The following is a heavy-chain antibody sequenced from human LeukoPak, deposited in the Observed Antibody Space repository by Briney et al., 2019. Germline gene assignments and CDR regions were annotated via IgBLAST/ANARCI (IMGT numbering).Heavy chain of an antibody. CDR1: GYSISSGYY. V-gene: IGHV4-38-2*01. CDR3: ARLLYRSSTSCLYYFDY. CDR2: IYHSGST. Sequence: SETLSLTCAVSGYSISSGYYWGWIRQPPGKGLEWIGSIYHSGSTYYNPSLKSRVTISVDTSKNQFSLKLSSVTAADTAVYYCARLLYRSSTSCLYYFDYWGQGTLVTVSS. J-gene: IGHJ4*02. D-gene: IGHD2-2*01.